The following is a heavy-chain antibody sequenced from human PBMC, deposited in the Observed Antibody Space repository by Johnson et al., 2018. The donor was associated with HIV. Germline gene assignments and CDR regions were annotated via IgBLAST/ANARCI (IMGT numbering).Heavy chain of an antibody. CDR1: GFTFDDYG. Sequence: VQLVESGGGLVKPGGSLRLSCAASGFTFDDYGMSWVRQAPGKGLEWVSGINWNGGSTGYADSVKGRFTISRDNSKNTLYLQMNSLRAEDTAVYYCAKESETYGGNIGFEHPFDIWGQGTMVTVSS. D-gene: IGHD4-23*01. V-gene: IGHV3-20*04. CDR2: INWNGGST. CDR3: AKESETYGGNIGFEHPFDI. J-gene: IGHJ3*02.